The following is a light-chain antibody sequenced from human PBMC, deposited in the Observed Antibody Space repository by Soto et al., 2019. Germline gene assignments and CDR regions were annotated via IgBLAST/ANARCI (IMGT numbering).Light chain of an antibody. CDR3: SSYTSSRTYV. J-gene: IGLJ1*01. Sequence: QSALTQPASVSGSPGQSITISCTGTSSDVGAYSYVSWYQQHPSKAPKLIIYDVSDRPSGISNRFSGSKSDNTASLTISGLQAEDEAEYYCSSYTSSRTYVFGTGTKLTVL. CDR2: DVS. V-gene: IGLV2-14*01. CDR1: SSDVGAYSY.